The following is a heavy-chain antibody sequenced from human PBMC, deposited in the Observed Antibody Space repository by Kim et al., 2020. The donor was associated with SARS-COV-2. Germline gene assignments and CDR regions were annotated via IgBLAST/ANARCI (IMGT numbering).Heavy chain of an antibody. D-gene: IGHD2-21*01. CDR1: GGSFSGYY. J-gene: IGHJ6*02. Sequence: SETLSLTCAVYGGSFSGYYWSWIRQPPGKGLEWIGEINHSGSTNYNPSLKSRVTISVDTSKNQFSLKLSSVTAADTAVYYCARGPTLWPRQAFYYYYGMDVWGQGTTVTVSS. CDR3: ARGPTLWPRQAFYYYYGMDV. V-gene: IGHV4-34*01. CDR2: INHSGST.